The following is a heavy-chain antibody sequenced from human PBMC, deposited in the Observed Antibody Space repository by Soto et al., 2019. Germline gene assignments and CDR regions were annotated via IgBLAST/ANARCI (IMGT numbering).Heavy chain of an antibody. V-gene: IGHV4-59*08. Sequence: QVQLQESGPGLVKPSETLSLTCTVSSGSISSYYWSWIRQPPGKGLEWIGYIYYSGSTNYNPSLKSRVTISVDTSKNQFSLKLSSVTAADTAVHYCARHSGINLIDAFDIWGQGTMVTVSS. D-gene: IGHD1-1*01. CDR3: ARHSGINLIDAFDI. CDR2: IYYSGST. CDR1: SGSISSYY. J-gene: IGHJ3*02.